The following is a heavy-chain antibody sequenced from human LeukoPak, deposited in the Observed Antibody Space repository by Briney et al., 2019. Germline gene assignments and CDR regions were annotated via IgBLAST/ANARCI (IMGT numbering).Heavy chain of an antibody. CDR3: ARSPDTAMVTTHFDY. V-gene: IGHV4-30-2*01. Sequence: SQTLSLTCAVSGGSISSGGYSWSWIRQPPGKGLEWIVYIYHSGSTYYNPSLKSRVTISVDRSKNQFSLKLSSVTAADTAVYYCARSPDTAMVTTHFDYWGQGTLVTVSS. CDR1: GGSISSGGYS. CDR2: IYHSGST. D-gene: IGHD5-18*01. J-gene: IGHJ4*02.